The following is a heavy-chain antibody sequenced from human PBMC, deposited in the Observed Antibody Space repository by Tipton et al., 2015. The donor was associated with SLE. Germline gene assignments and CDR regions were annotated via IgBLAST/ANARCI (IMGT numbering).Heavy chain of an antibody. CDR3: ARRGSGSYDI. V-gene: IGHV4-59*11. J-gene: IGHJ3*02. CDR2: IYYSGTT. CDR1: GDSISGQY. Sequence: TLSLTCTVSGDSISGQYWSWIRQPPRKGLEWIGYIYYSGTTNYNPSLKRRVTISVDTSKNQFSLKLSSVTAADTAVYYCARRGSGSYDIWGQGTMVTVSS. D-gene: IGHD3-10*01.